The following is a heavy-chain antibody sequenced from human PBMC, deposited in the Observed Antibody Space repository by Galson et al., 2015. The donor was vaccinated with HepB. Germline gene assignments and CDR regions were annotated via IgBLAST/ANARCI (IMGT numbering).Heavy chain of an antibody. CDR2: ISGSAQST. Sequence: SLRLSCAAPGFTYNTYAMAWVRQSPGKGLEWVSSISGSAQSTDYADSVKGRFIISRDNSKNTVYLQINSLRVEDTAVYYCARGACSTNNCFPFDHWGQGNLVTVSS. CDR3: ARGACSTNNCFPFDH. V-gene: IGHV3-23*01. CDR1: GFTYNTYA. J-gene: IGHJ4*02. D-gene: IGHD2-2*01.